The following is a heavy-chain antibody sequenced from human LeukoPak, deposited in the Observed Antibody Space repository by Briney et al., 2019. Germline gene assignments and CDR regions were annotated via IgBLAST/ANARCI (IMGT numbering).Heavy chain of an antibody. Sequence: GASVKVSCKASGYTFTSYGINWVRQAPGQGLEWMGWIRVYNGNTNYAQKLQGRVTVTTDTSTSTAYMELRSLRSDDTAVYYCARGPGGRSGYYPLEDYYYYYYMDVWGKGTTVTVSS. CDR1: GYTFTSYG. J-gene: IGHJ6*03. CDR3: ARGPGGRSGYYPLEDYYYYYYMDV. D-gene: IGHD3-22*01. CDR2: IRVYNGNT. V-gene: IGHV1-18*01.